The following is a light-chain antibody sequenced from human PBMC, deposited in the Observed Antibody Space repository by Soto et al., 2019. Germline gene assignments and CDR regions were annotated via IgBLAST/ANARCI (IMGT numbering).Light chain of an antibody. V-gene: IGKV1-6*01. CDR2: AAS. CDR3: LQDYIYPFT. J-gene: IGKJ3*01. Sequence: AIQMTQSPSSLSASVGDRVTITCRASQDIRNDLCWYQQKPGKAPQLLIYAASSLHSGVPSRFSGSGAGIDFTLPIISPQVEVFATYYCLQDYIYPFTVGPGTKVYIK. CDR1: QDIRND.